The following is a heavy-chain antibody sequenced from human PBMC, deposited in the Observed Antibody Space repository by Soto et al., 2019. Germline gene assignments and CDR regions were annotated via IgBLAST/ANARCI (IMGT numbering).Heavy chain of an antibody. J-gene: IGHJ5*02. Sequence: QVELQQWGAGLLKPSETLSLTFGVYGGCFRNYYWIWVRQPPGKDLEWIREVNHSGEATSNPALQSRLPLTLETSQLHFYMQMTSLTSAGTASYFCAREIRFHSSSFDTRGKRTQVTVSS. CDR2: VNHSGEA. V-gene: IGHV4-34*02. D-gene: IGHD4-4*01. CDR3: AREIRFHSSSFDT. CDR1: GGCFRNYY.